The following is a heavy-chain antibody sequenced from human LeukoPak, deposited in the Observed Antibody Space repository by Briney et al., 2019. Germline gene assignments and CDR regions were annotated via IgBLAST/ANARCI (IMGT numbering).Heavy chain of an antibody. V-gene: IGHV3-11*04. CDR2: ISGSGTTV. D-gene: IGHD2-2*02. CDR3: ARGYSPFHIYNWFDP. J-gene: IGHJ5*02. CDR1: GFIFSDYK. Sequence: GGSLTLSCRASGFIFSDYKMNWIRQAPGKGLEWISYISGSGTTVHYADSVTGRFTTSRDNAKNSLFLQMSSLRAEDTGIYYCARGYSPFHIYNWFDPWGQGTLVTVSS.